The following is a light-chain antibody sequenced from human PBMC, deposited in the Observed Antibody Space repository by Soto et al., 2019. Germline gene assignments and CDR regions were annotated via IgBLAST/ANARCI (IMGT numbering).Light chain of an antibody. CDR1: QSVSAN. V-gene: IGKV3-15*01. Sequence: EIVMTPSPATLSVSPGERATLSCRASQSVSANLAWYQQKSGQASRLLIYGASTRATGIPARFSGSGSGTEFTLTISSLQSEDFAVYYCQKYNDWPRTFGQGSKGGIK. CDR3: QKYNDWPRT. CDR2: GAS. J-gene: IGKJ1*01.